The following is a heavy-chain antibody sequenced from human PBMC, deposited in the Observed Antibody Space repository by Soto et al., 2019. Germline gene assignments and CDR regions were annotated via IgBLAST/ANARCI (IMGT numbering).Heavy chain of an antibody. Sequence: EASVKVSCKVSGYTLTELSMHWVRQAPGKGLEWMGGFDPEDGETIYAQKFQGRVTMTEDTSTDTAYMELSSLRSEDTAIYYCARGAFRAYYFDYWGLGTLVTVSS. D-gene: IGHD3-10*01. J-gene: IGHJ4*02. CDR3: ARGAFRAYYFDY. CDR2: FDPEDGET. V-gene: IGHV1-24*01. CDR1: GYTLTELS.